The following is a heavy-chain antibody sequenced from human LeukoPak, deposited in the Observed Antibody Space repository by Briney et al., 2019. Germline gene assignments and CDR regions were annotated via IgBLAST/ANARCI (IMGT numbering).Heavy chain of an antibody. Sequence: PGGSLRLSCAASRFAFSSYAMTWVRQAPGKGLEWVSVISGSGSNTYYLDSVKGRFTISRDNSKNTLFLQMNSLRAEDTAVYYCAKIGWVRGVTTIFENDYWGQGTLVSVSS. CDR2: ISGSGSNT. V-gene: IGHV3-23*01. CDR3: AKIGWVRGVTTIFENDY. CDR1: RFAFSSYA. D-gene: IGHD3-10*01. J-gene: IGHJ4*02.